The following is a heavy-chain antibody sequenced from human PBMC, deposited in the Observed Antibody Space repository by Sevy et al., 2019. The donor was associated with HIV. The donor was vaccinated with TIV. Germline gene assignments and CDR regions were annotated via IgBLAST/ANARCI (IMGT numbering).Heavy chain of an antibody. CDR2: IRYDGSNK. CDR3: AKDRVGKEQWPTFFDY. CDR1: GFTFSSYG. Sequence: GGSLRLSCAASGFTFSSYGMHWVRQAPGKGLEWVAFIRYDGSNKYYADSVKGRFTISRDNSKNPLYLQMNSLRAEDTAVYYCAKDRVGKEQWPTFFDYWGQGTLVTVSS. D-gene: IGHD6-19*01. J-gene: IGHJ4*02. V-gene: IGHV3-30*02.